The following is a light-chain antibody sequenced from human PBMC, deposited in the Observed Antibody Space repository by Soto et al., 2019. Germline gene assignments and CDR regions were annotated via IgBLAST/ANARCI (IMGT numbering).Light chain of an antibody. CDR2: GAS. CDR1: QSVSSNS. V-gene: IGKV3-20*01. CDR3: QQYISTPWS. Sequence: EIVLTQSPATLSLSPWERATLSCRASQSVSSNSLAWYQQKPGQAPRLLIYGASTRATGIRDRFSGSGSGTDFTLTISRLEAEDFAVYHCQQYISTPWSFGQGTKVEIK. J-gene: IGKJ1*01.